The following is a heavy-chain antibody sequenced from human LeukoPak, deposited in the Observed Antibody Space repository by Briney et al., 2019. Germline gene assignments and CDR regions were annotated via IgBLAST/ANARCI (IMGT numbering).Heavy chain of an antibody. D-gene: IGHD3-22*01. V-gene: IGHV3-23*01. CDR3: AKWRGYYYDSSGFKSRPFDI. CDR2: ISGSGGST. J-gene: IGHJ3*02. CDR1: GFTFSSYA. Sequence: GGSLRLSCAASGFTFSSYAMSWVRQAPGKGLEWVSAISGSGGSTYYADSVKGRFTISRDNSKNTLYLQMNSLRAEDTAVYYCAKWRGYYYDSSGFKSRPFDIWGQGTMVTVSS.